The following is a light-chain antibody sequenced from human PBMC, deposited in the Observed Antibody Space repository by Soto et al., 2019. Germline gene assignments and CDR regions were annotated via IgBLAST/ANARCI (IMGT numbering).Light chain of an antibody. CDR3: QHYGSSPET. Sequence: EIVLTQSACTLSWSPGERATLSCRASQSVSSNYLAWYQQKTGQAPRLVIYGASSRATGIPDRFSGSGYGTDFNLTISRLEPEDFAVYYCQHYGSSPETFGQGTKVDIK. CDR2: GAS. J-gene: IGKJ1*01. CDR1: QSVSSNY. V-gene: IGKV3-20*01.